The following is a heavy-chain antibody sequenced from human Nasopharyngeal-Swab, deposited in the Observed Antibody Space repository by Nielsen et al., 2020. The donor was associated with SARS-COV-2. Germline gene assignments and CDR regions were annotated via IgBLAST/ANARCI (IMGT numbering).Heavy chain of an antibody. CDR3: AKLYGGNSELWGC. CDR2: LSGDGGST. D-gene: IGHD4-23*01. Sequence: WMRQPLEDVLEWVSLLSGDGGSTYYADSVKGRFTISRDNSKNSLYLQMNSLRTEDTALYYCAKLYGGNSELWGCWGQGTLVTVSS. J-gene: IGHJ4*02. V-gene: IGHV3-43*02.